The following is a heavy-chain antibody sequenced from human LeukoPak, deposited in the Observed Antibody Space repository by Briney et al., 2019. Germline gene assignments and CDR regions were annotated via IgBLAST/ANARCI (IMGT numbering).Heavy chain of an antibody. CDR2: MNPNSGNT. V-gene: IGHV1-8*01. Sequence: RASVKVSCKASGYTFTSYDINWVRQATGQGLEWMGWMNPNSGNTGYAQKFQGRVTMTRNTSISTAYMELSSLRSEDTAVYYCAREVAGIVVVSAATSYYYYYMDVWGKGTTVTVSS. J-gene: IGHJ6*03. CDR3: AREVAGIVVVSAATSYYYYYMDV. D-gene: IGHD2-2*01. CDR1: GYTFTSYD.